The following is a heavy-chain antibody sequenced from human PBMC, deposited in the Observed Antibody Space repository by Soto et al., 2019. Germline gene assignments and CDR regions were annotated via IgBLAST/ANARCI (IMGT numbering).Heavy chain of an antibody. CDR1: GGSVSSGSYY. CDR2: IYYSGST. V-gene: IGHV4-61*01. J-gene: IGHJ4*02. D-gene: IGHD5-18*01. CDR3: ARGNLIQLWLRDFDY. Sequence: QVQLQESGPGLVKPSETLSLTCTVSGGSVSSGSYYWSWIRQPPGKGLAWIGYIYYSGSTNYNPSLKSRVTISVDTSKNQFSLKLSSVTAADTAVYYCARGNLIQLWLRDFDYWGQGTLVTVSS.